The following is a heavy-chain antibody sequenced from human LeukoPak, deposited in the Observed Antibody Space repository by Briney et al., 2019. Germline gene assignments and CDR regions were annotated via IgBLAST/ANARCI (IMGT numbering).Heavy chain of an antibody. V-gene: IGHV1-69*04. CDR2: IIPILGIA. D-gene: IGHD1-1*01. CDR3: ARGYNWNDADYYYGMDV. CDR1: GGTFSSYA. Sequence: RASVKVSCKASGGTFSSYAISWVRQAPGQGLEWMGRIIPILGIANYAQKFQGRVTITADKSTSTAYMELSSLRSEDTAVYYCARGYNWNDADYYYGMDVWDQGTTVTVSS. J-gene: IGHJ6*02.